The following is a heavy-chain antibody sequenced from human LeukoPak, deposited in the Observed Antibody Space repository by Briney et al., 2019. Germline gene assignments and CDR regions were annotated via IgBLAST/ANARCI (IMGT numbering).Heavy chain of an antibody. Sequence: GGSLRLSCAGSGFTFSRFNMNWFRQAPGKGLERVPSIGSRSSYIFYADSVKGRFTISRDNAKNSLYLQMNSLGAEDTAVYYCARDAQWLVPEGYYYYMDVWGKGTTVTVSS. J-gene: IGHJ6*03. V-gene: IGHV3-21*01. D-gene: IGHD6-19*01. CDR3: ARDAQWLVPEGYYYYMDV. CDR2: IGSRSSYI. CDR1: GFTFSRFN.